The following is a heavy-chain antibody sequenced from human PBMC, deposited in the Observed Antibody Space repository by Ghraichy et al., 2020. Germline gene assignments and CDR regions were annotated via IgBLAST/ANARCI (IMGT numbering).Heavy chain of an antibody. CDR3: ARARENYYGSGRAARWFDP. CDR1: GGSISSYY. J-gene: IGHJ5*02. Sequence: QTLSLTCTVSGGSISSYYWSWIRQPPGKGLEWIGYIYYSGSTNYNPSLKSRVTISVDTSKNQFSLKLSSVTAADTAVYYCARARENYYGSGRAARWFDPWGQGTLVTVSS. D-gene: IGHD3-10*01. CDR2: IYYSGST. V-gene: IGHV4-59*01.